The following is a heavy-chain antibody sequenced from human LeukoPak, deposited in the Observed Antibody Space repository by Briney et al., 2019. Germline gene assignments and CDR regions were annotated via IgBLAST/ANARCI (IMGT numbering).Heavy chain of an antibody. J-gene: IGHJ6*02. V-gene: IGHV1-8*01. CDR1: GYTFTSYD. Sequence: ASVKVSCKASGYTFTSYDINWVRQATGQGLEWMGWMNPNSGNTGYAQKFQGRVTMTRNTSISTAYMELSSLRSEDTAVYYCARGVDSSGWYTISYYYYGMDVWGQGTTVTVSS. CDR2: MNPNSGNT. CDR3: ARGVDSSGWYTISYYYYGMDV. D-gene: IGHD6-19*01.